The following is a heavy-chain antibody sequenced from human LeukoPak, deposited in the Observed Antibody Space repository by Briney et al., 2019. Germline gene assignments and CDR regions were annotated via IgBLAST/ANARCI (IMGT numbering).Heavy chain of an antibody. CDR2: IYHSGST. Sequence: PSETLSLTCAVSGGSISSGGYSWSWIRQPPGKGLEWIGYIYHSGSTYYNPSLKSRVTISVDRSKNQFSLKLSSVTAADTAVYYCARGELLGAFDCWGQGTLVTVSS. CDR3: ARGELLGAFDC. J-gene: IGHJ4*02. D-gene: IGHD1-7*01. CDR1: GGSISSGGYS. V-gene: IGHV4-30-2*01.